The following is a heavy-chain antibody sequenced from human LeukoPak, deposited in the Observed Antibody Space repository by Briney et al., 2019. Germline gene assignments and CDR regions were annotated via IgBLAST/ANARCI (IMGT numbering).Heavy chain of an antibody. D-gene: IGHD3-10*01. V-gene: IGHV3-23*01. J-gene: IGHJ4*02. CDR1: GFTFSSYA. CDR3: AKRRVGTYFDY. Sequence: GGSLRLSCVASGFTFSSYAMSWVRQAPGKGLEWVSGISGLGGTTYYADSVKGRFTISRDNSKNTLYLQMNSLRAEDTAVYYCAKRRVGTYFDYWGQGTLVTVSS. CDR2: ISGLGGTT.